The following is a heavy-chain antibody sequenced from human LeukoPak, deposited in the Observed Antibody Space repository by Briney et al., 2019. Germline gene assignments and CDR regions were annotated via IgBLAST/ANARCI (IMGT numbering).Heavy chain of an antibody. Sequence: GASVKVSFKASGYTFTSYGISWVRQAPGQGLEWMGWISAYNGNTYYAQKLQGRVIMTTDTSTSTAYMELRSLRSDDTAVYYCARAASWFGELSDFDYWGQGTLVTVSS. CDR2: ISAYNGNT. J-gene: IGHJ4*02. CDR1: GYTFTSYG. D-gene: IGHD3-10*01. CDR3: ARAASWFGELSDFDY. V-gene: IGHV1-18*01.